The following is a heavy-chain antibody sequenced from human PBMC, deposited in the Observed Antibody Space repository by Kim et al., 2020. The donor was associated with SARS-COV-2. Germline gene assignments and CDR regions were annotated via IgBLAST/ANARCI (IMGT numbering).Heavy chain of an antibody. CDR3: ASGGRAPTVVTA. J-gene: IGHJ5*02. CDR1: GGSISSYY. V-gene: IGHV4-59*08. D-gene: IGHD2-15*01. CDR2: IYYSGST. Sequence: SETLSLTCTVSGGSISSYYWSWIRQPPGKGLEWIGYIYYSGSTNYNPSLKSRVTISVDTSKNQFSLKLSSVTAADTAVYYCASGGRAPTVVTAWGQGTLVTVSS.